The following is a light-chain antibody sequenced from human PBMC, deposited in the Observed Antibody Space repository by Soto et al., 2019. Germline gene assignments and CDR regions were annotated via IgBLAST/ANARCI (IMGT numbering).Light chain of an antibody. J-gene: IGLJ3*02. CDR1: SSIIGNNY. V-gene: IGLV1-47*02. Sequence: SVLTQPPSASGTPGQRVAISCSGNSSIIGNNYVYWYQQFPGMAPKLIIYSDRQRPPGVPDRFSGSKSGTSASLAIRGLRSEDEADYHCGSRDDTLGGPVFGGGTKLTVL. CDR3: GSRDDTLGGPV. CDR2: SDR.